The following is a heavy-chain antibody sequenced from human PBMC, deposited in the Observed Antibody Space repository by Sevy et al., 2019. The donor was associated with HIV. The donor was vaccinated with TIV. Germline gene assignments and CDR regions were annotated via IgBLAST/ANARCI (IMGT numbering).Heavy chain of an antibody. D-gene: IGHD3-22*01. CDR2: YDPEDDKR. CDR1: GKTLTQLS. Sequence: ASVKVSCKVSGKTLTQLSMHWVRQAPGKGLEWMGCYDPEDDKRIYAQKFQGRVTMTEDTSTDTAYMELRILRSEDTAVYYCATTKDYYESSGSPFDYWGQGTLVTVSS. CDR3: ATTKDYYESSGSPFDY. V-gene: IGHV1-24*01. J-gene: IGHJ4*02.